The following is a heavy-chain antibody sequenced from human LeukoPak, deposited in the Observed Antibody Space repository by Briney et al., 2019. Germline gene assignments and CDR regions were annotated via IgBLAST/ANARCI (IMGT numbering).Heavy chain of an antibody. CDR3: ARDRQYSSSSYYYYYMDV. V-gene: IGHV1-69*05. J-gene: IGHJ6*03. CDR1: GGTFSSYA. D-gene: IGHD6-6*01. CDR2: IIPIFGTA. Sequence: SVKVSCKASGGTFSSYAISWVRQAPGQGLEWMGGIIPIFGTANYAQKFQGRVTITTDESTSTAYMELSSLRSEDTAVYYCARDRQYSSSSYYYYYMDVWGKGTTVTVSS.